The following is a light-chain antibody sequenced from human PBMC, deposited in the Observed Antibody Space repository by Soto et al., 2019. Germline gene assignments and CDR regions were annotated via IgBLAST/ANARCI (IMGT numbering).Light chain of an antibody. CDR1: QGNGTY. CDR3: QQLNSYPWT. Sequence: IRLTLPPPSLSAYVGDRVTVTCRASQGNGTYLVWYQQKSGKAPTVLIYASSTLLTGVPSRFSGSGSGTDVTLTIISLQPEDFATYYCQQLNSYPWTFGQGTKVDIK. V-gene: IGKV1-9*01. CDR2: ASS. J-gene: IGKJ1*01.